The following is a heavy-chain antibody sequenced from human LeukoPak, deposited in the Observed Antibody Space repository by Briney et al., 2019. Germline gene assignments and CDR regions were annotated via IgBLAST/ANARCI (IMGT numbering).Heavy chain of an antibody. D-gene: IGHD5-18*01. CDR2: IRYDGSIK. Sequence: GGSLRLSCAASGFTFSSYGMHWVRQAPGKGLEWVAFIRYDGSIKYYADSVKGRFTISRDNSKDTLYLQMNSLRAEDTAVYYCAKDKYSPFDYWGQGTLATVSS. J-gene: IGHJ4*02. V-gene: IGHV3-30*02. CDR1: GFTFSSYG. CDR3: AKDKYSPFDY.